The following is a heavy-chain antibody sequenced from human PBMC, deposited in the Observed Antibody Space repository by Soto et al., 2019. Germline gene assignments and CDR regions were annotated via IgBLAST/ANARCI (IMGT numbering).Heavy chain of an antibody. D-gene: IGHD3-3*01. CDR3: CRGTYGFWSGLNLGKDV. CDR1: GYSFTSYW. V-gene: IGHV5-51*01. J-gene: IGHJ6*02. CDR2: IYPGDSDT. Sequence: GESLKISCKGSGYSFTSYWIGWVRQMPGKGLEWMGIIYPGDSDTRYSPSFQGQVTISADKSISTAYLQWSSLKASDTAMYYCCRGTYGFWSGLNLGKDVWGQGTTVNVFS.